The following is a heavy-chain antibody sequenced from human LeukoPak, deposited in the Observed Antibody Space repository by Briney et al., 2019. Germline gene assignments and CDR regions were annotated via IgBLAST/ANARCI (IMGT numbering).Heavy chain of an antibody. V-gene: IGHV1-2*02. CDR2: INPNSGDT. CDR1: GYTFTGYY. D-gene: IGHD6-6*01. CDR3: ARGDLVRHYYYMDV. J-gene: IGHJ6*03. Sequence: GASVKVSCEASGYTFTGYYVHWVRQAPGQGLEWIGWINPNSGDTNYAQKFQGRVTMTRDTSISTAYMELSGLRSDDTAVYYCARGDLVRHYYYMDVWGKGTMVTVSS.